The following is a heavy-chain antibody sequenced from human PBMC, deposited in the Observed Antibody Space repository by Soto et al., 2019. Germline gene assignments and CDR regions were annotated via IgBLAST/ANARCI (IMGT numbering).Heavy chain of an antibody. CDR2: FDPEDGET. Sequence: ASVKVSCKVSGYTLTELSMHWVRQAPGKGLEWMGGFDPEDGETIYAQKFQGRVTMTEDTSTDTAYMELSSLRSEDTAVYYCATGNTPYSSGWFWSYFDYWGQGTLVTVSS. V-gene: IGHV1-24*01. CDR3: ATGNTPYSSGWFWSYFDY. CDR1: GYTLTELS. J-gene: IGHJ4*02. D-gene: IGHD6-19*01.